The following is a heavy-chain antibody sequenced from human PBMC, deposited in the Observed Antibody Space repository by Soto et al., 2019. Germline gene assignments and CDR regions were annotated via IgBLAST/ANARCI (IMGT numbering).Heavy chain of an antibody. CDR3: ARDQFGVAL. CDR2: IYYSGST. V-gene: IGHV4-59*01. Sequence: XETLSLTCTVSGGSISSYYWSWIRQPPGKGLEWIGYIYYSGSTNYNPSLKSRVTISVDTSKNQFSLKLSSVTAADTAVYYCARDQFGVALWGQGNLVTVSS. CDR1: GGSISSYY. J-gene: IGHJ4*02. D-gene: IGHD3-3*01.